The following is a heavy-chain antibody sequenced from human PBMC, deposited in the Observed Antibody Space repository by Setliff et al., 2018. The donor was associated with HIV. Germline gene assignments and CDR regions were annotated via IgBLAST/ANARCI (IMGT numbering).Heavy chain of an antibody. D-gene: IGHD3-22*01. CDR1: RFTFSSYS. Sequence: PGGSLRLSCAASRFTFSSYSMNWVRQAPGKGLEWVSSISSSGTYIYYADSVKGRFTISRDNAKNSLYLHMNGLRAEDTAVYYCARGDTGVYYYVYPDFWGQGTLVTVSS. J-gene: IGHJ4*02. V-gene: IGHV3-21*01. CDR3: ARGDTGVYYYVYPDF. CDR2: ISSSGTYI.